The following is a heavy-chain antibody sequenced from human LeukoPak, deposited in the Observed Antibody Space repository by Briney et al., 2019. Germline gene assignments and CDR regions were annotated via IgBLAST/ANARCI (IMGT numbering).Heavy chain of an antibody. Sequence: GRSLRLSCAASGFTFSSYAMSWVRQAPGKGLEWVSLSGSGGSTYYADSVKGRFTISRDNSKNTLYLQMNSLRAEDTAVFYCAKDRDDYVWGSYLGAFDIWGQGTMVTVSS. V-gene: IGHV3-23*01. J-gene: IGHJ3*02. CDR2: SGSGGST. CDR1: GFTFSSYA. D-gene: IGHD3-16*01. CDR3: AKDRDDYVWGSYLGAFDI.